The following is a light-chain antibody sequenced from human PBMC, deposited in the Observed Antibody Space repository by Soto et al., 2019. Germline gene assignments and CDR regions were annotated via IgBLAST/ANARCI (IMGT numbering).Light chain of an antibody. CDR1: QHISNF. Sequence: DLQMTQSPSSLSASVRDRVIITCRASQHISNFLNWYQQKPGEAPKLLISLASTLESGVPSRFSGSGSGTDFTFTISSLQPDDFATYYCQQSYSGPITFGQGTRVEIK. CDR3: QQSYSGPIT. J-gene: IGKJ5*01. V-gene: IGKV1-39*01. CDR2: LAS.